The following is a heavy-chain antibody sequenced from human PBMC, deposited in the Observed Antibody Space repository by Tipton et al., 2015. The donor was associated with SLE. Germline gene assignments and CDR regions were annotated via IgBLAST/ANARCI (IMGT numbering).Heavy chain of an antibody. V-gene: IGHV4-59*07. CDR1: GGSISSYY. Sequence: TLSLTCTVSGGSISSYYWSWIRQPPGKGLEWIGYIYYSGSTNYNPPLKSRVTISVDTSKNQFSLKLSSVTAADTAVYYCAGGQLERRRFDYWGQGPLVTVSS. J-gene: IGHJ4*02. CDR2: IYYSGST. D-gene: IGHD1-1*01. CDR3: AGGQLERRRFDY.